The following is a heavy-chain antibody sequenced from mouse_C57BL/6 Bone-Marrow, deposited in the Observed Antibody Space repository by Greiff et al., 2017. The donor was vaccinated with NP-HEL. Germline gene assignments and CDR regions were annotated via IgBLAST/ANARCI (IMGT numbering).Heavy chain of an antibody. J-gene: IGHJ2*01. CDR1: GYTFTSYW. Sequence: QVQLQQPGAELVMPGASVKLSCKASGYTFTSYWMHWVKQRPGQGLEWIGEIDPSDSYTNYNQKFKGKSTLTVDKSSSTAYMQLSSLTSEDSAVYYCARSWDYDDYWGQGTTLTVSS. V-gene: IGHV1-69*01. D-gene: IGHD2-4*01. CDR2: IDPSDSYT. CDR3: ARSWDYDDY.